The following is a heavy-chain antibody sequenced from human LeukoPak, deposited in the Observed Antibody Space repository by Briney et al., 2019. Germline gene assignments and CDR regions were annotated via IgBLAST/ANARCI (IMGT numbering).Heavy chain of an antibody. D-gene: IGHD2-2*02. CDR3: AKDDIVVVPAAIRRWFDP. CDR1: GLTFSSYA. V-gene: IGHV3-23*01. J-gene: IGHJ5*02. CDR2: ISGSGGST. Sequence: GGSLRLSCAASGLTFSSYAMSWVRQAPGKGLEWVSAISGSGGSTYYADSVKGRFTISRDNSKNTLYLQMNSLRAEDTAVYYCAKDDIVVVPAAIRRWFDPWGQGTLVTVSS.